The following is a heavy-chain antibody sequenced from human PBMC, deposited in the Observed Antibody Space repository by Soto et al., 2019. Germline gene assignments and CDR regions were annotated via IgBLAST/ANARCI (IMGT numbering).Heavy chain of an antibody. CDR2: IYYSGST. Sequence: SETLSLTCTVSGGSISSHYWSWIRQPPGKGLEWIGYIYYSGSTNYNPSLKSRVTISVDTSKNQFSLKLSSVTAADTAVYYCARLTCIMVTTGYGLFDYWGQGTLVTVSS. CDR3: ARLTCIMVTTGYGLFDY. CDR1: GGSISSHY. V-gene: IGHV4-59*11. D-gene: IGHD3-9*01. J-gene: IGHJ4*02.